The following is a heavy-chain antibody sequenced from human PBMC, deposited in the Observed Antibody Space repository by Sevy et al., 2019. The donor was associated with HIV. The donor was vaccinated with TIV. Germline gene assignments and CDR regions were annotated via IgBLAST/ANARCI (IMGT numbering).Heavy chain of an antibody. CDR3: ARDPITIFGVVISESCFDP. J-gene: IGHJ5*02. Sequence: GGSLRLSCAASGFTFSSYWKHWVRQAPGKGLVWVSRINSDGSSTSYADSVKGRFTISRDNAKNTLYLQMNSLRAEDTAVYYCARDPITIFGVVISESCFDPWGQGTLVTVSS. V-gene: IGHV3-74*01. CDR1: GFTFSSYW. CDR2: INSDGSST. D-gene: IGHD3-3*01.